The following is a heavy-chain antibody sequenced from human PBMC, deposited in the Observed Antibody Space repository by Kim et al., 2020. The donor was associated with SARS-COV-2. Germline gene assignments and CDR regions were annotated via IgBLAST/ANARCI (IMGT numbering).Heavy chain of an antibody. V-gene: IGHV3-23*01. Sequence: GGSLRLSCAVSGFTSDYYVMHWVRQAPGKGLEWVSGISSGGHSTYFADSVSGRFTISRDKSQNTLYLQLNTLRADDTAIYYCARGSSDPRHVTYIPVHAFDIWGQGTMVTVS. CDR1: GFTSDYYV. CDR2: ISSGGHST. J-gene: IGHJ3*02. D-gene: IGHD2-21*02. CDR3: ARGSSDPRHVTYIPVHAFDI.